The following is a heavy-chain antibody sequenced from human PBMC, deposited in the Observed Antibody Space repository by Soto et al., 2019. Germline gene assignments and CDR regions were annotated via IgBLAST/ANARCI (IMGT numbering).Heavy chain of an antibody. D-gene: IGHD4-17*01. Sequence: GGSLSLSCAASGFTFSSYAMSWVRQAPGKGLEWVSAISGSGGSTYYADSVKGRFTISRDNSKNTLYLQMNSLRAEDTAVYYCAKATVTTWDYYYYMDVWGKGTTVTVSS. CDR2: ISGSGGST. CDR3: AKATVTTWDYYYYMDV. J-gene: IGHJ6*03. CDR1: GFTFSSYA. V-gene: IGHV3-23*01.